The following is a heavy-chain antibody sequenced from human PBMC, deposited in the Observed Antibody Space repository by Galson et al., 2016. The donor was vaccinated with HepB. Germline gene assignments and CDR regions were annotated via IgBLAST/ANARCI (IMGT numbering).Heavy chain of an antibody. Sequence: SLRLSCAASGFTFSSSAMNWVRQAPGKGLEWLSHISGGSSTIYYADSVKGRFTVSRDNAKNSLYLQMNSLRDDDTAVYYCAKPFLSSGLYYFDYWGRGTLATVSS. D-gene: IGHD6-19*01. CDR1: GFTFSSSA. J-gene: IGHJ4*02. CDR3: AKPFLSSGLYYFDY. V-gene: IGHV3-48*02. CDR2: ISGGSSTI.